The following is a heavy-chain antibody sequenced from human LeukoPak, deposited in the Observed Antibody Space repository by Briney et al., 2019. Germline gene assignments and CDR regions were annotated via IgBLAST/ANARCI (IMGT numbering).Heavy chain of an antibody. J-gene: IGHJ6*03. V-gene: IGHV1-8*03. Sequence: ASVKVSCKTSEYTFTRYDINWVRQATGQRLEWMGWMNPNTGHTAYAPKFQGRVTFTRNTSVSTAYMELDILISEDTAVYFCARGGITGTDAEYYYYYMDVWGKGTTVTVSS. CDR2: MNPNTGHT. CDR3: ARGGITGTDAEYYYYYMDV. CDR1: EYTFTRYD. D-gene: IGHD1-7*01.